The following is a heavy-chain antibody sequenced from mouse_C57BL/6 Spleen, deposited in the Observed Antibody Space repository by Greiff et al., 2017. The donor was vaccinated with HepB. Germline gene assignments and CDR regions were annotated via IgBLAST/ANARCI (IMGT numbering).Heavy chain of an antibody. CDR1: GFTFSSYA. D-gene: IGHD1-1*01. J-gene: IGHJ2*01. Sequence: DVKLQESGEGLVKPGGSLKLSCAASGFTFSSYAMSWVRQTPEKRLEWVAYISSGGDYIYYADTVKGRFTISRDNARNTLYLQMNSLKSEDTAMYYCTRVSITTVVADYWGQGTTLTVSS. CDR2: ISSGGDYI. CDR3: TRVSITTVVADY. V-gene: IGHV5-9-1*02.